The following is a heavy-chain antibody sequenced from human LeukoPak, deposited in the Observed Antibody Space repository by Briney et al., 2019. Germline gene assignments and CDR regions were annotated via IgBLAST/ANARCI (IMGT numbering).Heavy chain of an antibody. J-gene: IGHJ6*02. D-gene: IGHD2-2*01. CDR1: EFTFSSYS. Sequence: GGSLRLSCAASEFTFSSYSMNWVRQAPGKGLEWVSSISSSSSYIYYADSVKGRFTISRDNAKNSLYLQMNSLRAEDTAVYYCARDGAVVVPAAIHGDYYYYGMDVWGQGTTVTVSS. V-gene: IGHV3-21*01. CDR2: ISSSSSYI. CDR3: ARDGAVVVPAAIHGDYYYYGMDV.